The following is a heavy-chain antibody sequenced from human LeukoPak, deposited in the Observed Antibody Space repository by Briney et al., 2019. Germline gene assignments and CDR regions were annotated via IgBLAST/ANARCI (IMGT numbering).Heavy chain of an antibody. Sequence: PSETLSLTCAVSGYSISSGYYWGWIRQPPGKGLECIGSIYHSGSTYYNPSVKSRVTISVDTCKNQFSLKLSSETAADTAVYYCARRLEYSSGWYGNDAFDIWGQGTMVTVSS. J-gene: IGHJ3*02. D-gene: IGHD6-19*01. CDR2: IYHSGST. V-gene: IGHV4-38-2*01. CDR3: ARRLEYSSGWYGNDAFDI. CDR1: GYSISSGYY.